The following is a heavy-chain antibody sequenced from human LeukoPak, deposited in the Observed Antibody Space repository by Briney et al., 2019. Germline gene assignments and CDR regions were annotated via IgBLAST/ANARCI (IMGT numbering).Heavy chain of an antibody. V-gene: IGHV1-69*13. CDR3: ASARGLRYSDWLYPSYYYYGMDV. CDR1: GGTFSSYA. J-gene: IGHJ6*02. D-gene: IGHD3-9*01. CDR2: IIPIFGTA. Sequence: SVKVSCKASGGTFSSYAISWVRQAPGQGLEWMGGIIPIFGTANYAQKFQGRVTITADESTSTAYMELSSLRSEDTAVYYCASARGLRYSDWLYPSYYYYGMDVWGQGTTVTVSS.